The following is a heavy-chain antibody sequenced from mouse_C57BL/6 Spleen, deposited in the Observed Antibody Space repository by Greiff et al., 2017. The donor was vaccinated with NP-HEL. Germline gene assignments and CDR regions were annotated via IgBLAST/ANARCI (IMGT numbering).Heavy chain of an antibody. CDR2: IYPSDSET. D-gene: IGHD1-3*01. CDR3: ARSEYKGVFDY. J-gene: IGHJ2*01. Sequence: VQLQQPGAELVRPGSSVKLSCKASGYTFTSYWMDWVKQRPGQGLEWIGNIYPSDSETHYNQKFKDKATLTVDKSSSTAYMQLSSLTSEDSAVYYCARSEYKGVFDYWGQGTTLTVSS. CDR1: GYTFTSYW. V-gene: IGHV1-61*01.